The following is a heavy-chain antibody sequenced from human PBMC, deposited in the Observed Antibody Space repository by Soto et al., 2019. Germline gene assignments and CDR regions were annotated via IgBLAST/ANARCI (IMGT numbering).Heavy chain of an antibody. CDR1: GDSISSHYF. CDR2: ISHRGSV. V-gene: IGHV4-4*02. D-gene: IGHD6-19*01. J-gene: IGHJ4*02. Sequence: QVLLQESGPGLVQPSGTLSLSCAVSGDSISSHYFWGWVRQPPGKGLAWVGDISHRGSVNYNPSLPSPITLSMAKSKNPFSLRLNSLTAADTAVYYCASSFGWYAIDYWGQGTLVIVSS. CDR3: ASSFGWYAIDY.